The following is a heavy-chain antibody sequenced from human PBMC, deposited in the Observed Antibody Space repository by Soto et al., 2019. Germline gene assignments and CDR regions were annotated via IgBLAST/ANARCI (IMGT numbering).Heavy chain of an antibody. CDR2: INPNSGGT. Sequence: XSVKVSCKASGNTFTCYYMHLVRQAPGQGLEWMGWINPNSGGTNYAQKFQVRVTMTRDTSISTAYMELSRLRSDDTAVYYCARLRYFDWLLSPFDYWGQGTLVTVSS. CDR1: GNTFTCYY. CDR3: ARLRYFDWLLSPFDY. D-gene: IGHD3-9*01. J-gene: IGHJ4*02. V-gene: IGHV1-2*02.